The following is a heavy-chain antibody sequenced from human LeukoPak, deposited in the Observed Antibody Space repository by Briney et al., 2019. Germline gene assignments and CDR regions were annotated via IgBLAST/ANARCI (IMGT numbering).Heavy chain of an antibody. V-gene: IGHV3-23*01. CDR2: ISGSGGST. J-gene: IGHJ4*02. CDR3: AKEFVGVAAAGAFDY. D-gene: IGHD6-13*01. Sequence: ETLSLTCAVYGGSFSGYYWSWVRQAPGKGLEWVSAISGSGGSTYYADSVKGRFTISRDNSKNTLYLQMNSLRAEDTAVYYCAKEFVGVAAAGAFDYWGQGTLVTVSS. CDR1: GGSFSGYY.